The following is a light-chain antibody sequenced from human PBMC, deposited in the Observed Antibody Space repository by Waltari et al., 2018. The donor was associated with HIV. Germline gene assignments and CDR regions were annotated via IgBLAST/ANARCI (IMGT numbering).Light chain of an antibody. CDR1: VVANKY. CDR2: NDS. J-gene: IGLJ3*02. Sequence: SYELTQPSSVSVSPGQTARITCTGDVVANKYARWFQQKPGQAPVLVIYNDSERPSGIPERFSGSSSGTTVTLTISGAQVEDEADYYCYSAADNIGVFGGGTKLTVL. CDR3: YSAADNIGV. V-gene: IGLV3-27*01.